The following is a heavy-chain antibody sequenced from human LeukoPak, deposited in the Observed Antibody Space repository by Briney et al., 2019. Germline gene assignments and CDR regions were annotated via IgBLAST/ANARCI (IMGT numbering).Heavy chain of an antibody. D-gene: IGHD4-11*01. CDR3: ANTVTPYNWFDP. Sequence: SETLSLTCTVSGGSIGSYYWSWIRQPAGKGLEWIGRIYTSGSTYYNPSLKSRVTMSVDTSKNQFSLKLSSVTAADTAVYYCANTVTPYNWFDPWGQGTLVTVSS. V-gene: IGHV4-4*07. CDR1: GGSIGSYY. CDR2: IYTSGST. J-gene: IGHJ5*02.